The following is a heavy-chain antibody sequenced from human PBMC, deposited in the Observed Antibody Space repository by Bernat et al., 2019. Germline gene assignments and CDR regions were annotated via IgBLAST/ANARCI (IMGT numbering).Heavy chain of an antibody. V-gene: IGHV3-21*01. Sequence: VQLVESGGGLVKPGGSLRLSCAASGFTFSSYSMNWVRQAPGKGLEWVSSISSSSSYIYYADSVKGRFTISRDNAKNSLYLQMNSLRAEDTAVYYCARDTSPLPPSSSWYGPYYYGMDVWGQGTTVTVSS. CDR3: ARDTSPLPPSSSWYGPYYYGMDV. CDR1: GFTFSSYS. J-gene: IGHJ6*02. D-gene: IGHD6-13*01. CDR2: ISSSSSYI.